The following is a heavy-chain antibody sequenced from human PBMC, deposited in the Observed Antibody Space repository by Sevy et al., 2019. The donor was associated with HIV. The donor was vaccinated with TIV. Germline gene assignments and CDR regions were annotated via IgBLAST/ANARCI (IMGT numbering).Heavy chain of an antibody. CDR2: IWYDGSNK. V-gene: IGHV3-33*01. CDR1: GFTFSSYG. CDR3: ARALYYYGSGSDYYYYGMDV. Sequence: GGSLRLSCAASGFTFSSYGMHWVRQAPGKGLEWVAVIWYDGSNKYYADSVKGRFTISRDNSKNTLNLQMNSLRAEDTAVYYCARALYYYGSGSDYYYYGMDVWGQWTTVTVSS. J-gene: IGHJ6*02. D-gene: IGHD3-10*01.